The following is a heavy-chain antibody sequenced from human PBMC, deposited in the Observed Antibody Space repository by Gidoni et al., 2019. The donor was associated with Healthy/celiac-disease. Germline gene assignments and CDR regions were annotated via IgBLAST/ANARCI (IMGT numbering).Heavy chain of an antibody. J-gene: IGHJ4*02. D-gene: IGHD3-22*01. Sequence: GLCWVSYISRSDNTIYYADSVKGRFSISRDNAKNSLYLQVNSLRAEDTAVYYCARQLYDSSGFSTQGFDYWGQGTLVTVSS. CDR3: ARQLYDSSGFSTQGFDY. CDR2: ISRSDNTI. V-gene: IGHV3-48*03.